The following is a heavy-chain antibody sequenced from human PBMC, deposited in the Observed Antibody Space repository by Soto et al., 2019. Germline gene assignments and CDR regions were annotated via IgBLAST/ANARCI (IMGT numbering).Heavy chain of an antibody. CDR3: AQESGYYYGRAFDI. CDR1: GDSVSSNSAA. D-gene: IGHD3-22*01. V-gene: IGHV6-1*01. J-gene: IGHJ3*02. CDR2: TYYRSKWYN. Sequence: PSPTLSLTCAISGDSVSSNSAAWNWIRQSPSRGLEWLGRTYYRSKWYNDYAVSVKSRITINPATSKNQFSLQLNSVTPEDTAVYYCAQESGYYYGRAFDIWGQGTMVTVSS.